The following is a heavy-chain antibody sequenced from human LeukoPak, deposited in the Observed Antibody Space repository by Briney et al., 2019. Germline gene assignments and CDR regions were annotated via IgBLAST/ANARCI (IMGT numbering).Heavy chain of an antibody. CDR1: GYTFTGYF. CDR3: ARGGIQLWFLVDY. D-gene: IGHD5-18*01. J-gene: IGHJ4*02. Sequence: ASVKVSCKASGYTFTGYFMHWVRQAPGQGLEWMGWINPNSGGTNYAQKFQGRVTMTRDTSICTAYMELSSLRSDDTAVYYCARGGIQLWFLVDYWGQGTLVTVSS. V-gene: IGHV1-2*02. CDR2: INPNSGGT.